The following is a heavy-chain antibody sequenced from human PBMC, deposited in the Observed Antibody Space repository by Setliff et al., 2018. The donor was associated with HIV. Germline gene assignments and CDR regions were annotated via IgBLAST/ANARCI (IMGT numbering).Heavy chain of an antibody. Sequence: GGSLRLSCAASGFTFSTYWMNWVRQAPGKGLEWVANIEQDGSEKYYVDSVKGRFAISRDNAKNSLYLQMDSLGVEDTAVYYCAGGTGWLIDHWGQGTLVTVSS. CDR3: AGGTGWLIDH. D-gene: IGHD5-12*01. CDR2: IEQDGSEK. J-gene: IGHJ4*02. CDR1: GFTFSTYW. V-gene: IGHV3-7*01.